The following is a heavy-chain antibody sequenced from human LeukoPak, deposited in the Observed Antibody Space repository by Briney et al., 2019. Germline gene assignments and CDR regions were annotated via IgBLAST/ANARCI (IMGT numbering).Heavy chain of an antibody. CDR1: GYTFTIYG. CDR2: ISAYNGNT. V-gene: IGHV1-18*01. CDR3: ARDTRVAYSSRWGYYFDY. D-gene: IGHD6-13*01. Sequence: ASVTVSFKSSGYTFTIYGISGVRQAPGRGLEWMGWISAYNGNTTYAQKLQGRVTMTTDTSTSTAHMELRSLRSDDTAVYYCARDTRVAYSSRWGYYFDYWGQGTLVTVSS. J-gene: IGHJ4*02.